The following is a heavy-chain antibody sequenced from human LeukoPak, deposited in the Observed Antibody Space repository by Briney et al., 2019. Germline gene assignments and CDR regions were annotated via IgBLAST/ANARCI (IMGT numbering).Heavy chain of an antibody. CDR1: GFTFTSSA. V-gene: IGHV1-58*02. CDR2: IVVGSGNT. J-gene: IGHJ5*02. CDR3: AADTGRWFGEFPNWFDP. Sequence: GASVKVSCKASGFTFTSSAMQWVRQARGQRLEWIGWIVVGSGNTNYAQKFQERVTITRDMSTSTAYMELSSLRSEDTAVYYCAADTGRWFGEFPNWFDPWGQGTLVTVSS. D-gene: IGHD3-10*01.